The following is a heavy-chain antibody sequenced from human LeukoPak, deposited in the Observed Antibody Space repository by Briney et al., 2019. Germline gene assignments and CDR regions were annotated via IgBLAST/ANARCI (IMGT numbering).Heavy chain of an antibody. CDR1: GGSISSYY. V-gene: IGHV4-59*04. J-gene: IGHJ4*02. Sequence: SETLSLTCTVSGGSISSYYWSWIRQPPGKGLEWIGYIYYSGSTYYNPSLKSRVTISVDTSKNQFSLKLSSVTAADTAVYYCARRGRNGRYYFDYWGQGTLVTVSS. D-gene: IGHD1-1*01. CDR2: IYYSGST. CDR3: ARRGRNGRYYFDY.